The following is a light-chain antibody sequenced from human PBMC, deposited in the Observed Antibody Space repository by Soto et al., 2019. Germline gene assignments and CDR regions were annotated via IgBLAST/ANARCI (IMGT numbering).Light chain of an antibody. Sequence: DIVMTQSPLSLPVIPGEPASISCRSSQSLLQSDGYNYLDWYLQKPGQSPQLLIYLGSNRASGVPDRISGSGSGTDFTLKISRVEAEDVGVYYCMQVRQIPRTFGQGTKVEIK. CDR2: LGS. CDR3: MQVRQIPRT. J-gene: IGKJ1*01. V-gene: IGKV2-28*01. CDR1: QSLLQSDGYNY.